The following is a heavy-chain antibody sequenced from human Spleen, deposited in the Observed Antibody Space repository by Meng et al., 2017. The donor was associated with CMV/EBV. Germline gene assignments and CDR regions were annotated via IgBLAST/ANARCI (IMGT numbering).Heavy chain of an antibody. D-gene: IGHD3-22*01. Sequence: GESLKISCAASGFTFSSYGMHWVRQAPGKGLEWVAFIWYDGSNKYYADSVKGRFTISRDNSKNTLYLQMNSLRAEDTAVYYCAKAQLNYDSSESAFDIWGQGTMVTVSS. CDR1: GFTFSSYG. V-gene: IGHV3-30*02. CDR2: IWYDGSNK. J-gene: IGHJ3*02. CDR3: AKAQLNYDSSESAFDI.